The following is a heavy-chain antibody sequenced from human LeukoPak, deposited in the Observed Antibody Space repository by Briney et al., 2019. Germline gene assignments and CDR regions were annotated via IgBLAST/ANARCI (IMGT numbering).Heavy chain of an antibody. CDR3: ASAIFVENAFDI. D-gene: IGHD3-3*01. V-gene: IGHV4-59*01. Sequence: SETLSLTCTVSDGSITNYDWSWIRQPPGKGLEWIGYVYYSGSAHYNPSLKSRVTISVDTSKSQFSLKLSSVTAADTAVYYCASAIFVENAFDIWGQGTMVTVSS. J-gene: IGHJ3*02. CDR2: VYYSGSA. CDR1: DGSITNYD.